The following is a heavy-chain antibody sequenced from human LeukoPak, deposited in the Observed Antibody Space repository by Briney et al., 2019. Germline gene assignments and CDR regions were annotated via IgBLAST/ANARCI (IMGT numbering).Heavy chain of an antibody. CDR1: GGSISNYF. CDR3: VRGTVEMTTISETFDI. V-gene: IGHV4-59*01. Sequence: PSETLSLTCTVSGGSISNYFWTWIRQPPGKRLEWIGYYSGSTYYNPSLKSRVTISLDTSKKQFSLKLDSVTAADTAVYYCVRGTVEMTTISETFDIWGQGTMVTVSS. J-gene: IGHJ3*02. D-gene: IGHD5-24*01. CDR2: YSGST.